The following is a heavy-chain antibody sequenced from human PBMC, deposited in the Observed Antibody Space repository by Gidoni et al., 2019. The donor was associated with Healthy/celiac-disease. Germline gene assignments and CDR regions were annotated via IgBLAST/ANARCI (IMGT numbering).Heavy chain of an antibody. D-gene: IGHD1-26*01. Sequence: LSLKSRVTISVDTSKNQFSLKLSSVTAADTAVYYCARAPTSGSLTRGRNYFDYWGQGTLVTVSS. CDR3: ARAPTSGSLTRGRNYFDY. J-gene: IGHJ4*02. V-gene: IGHV4-34*01.